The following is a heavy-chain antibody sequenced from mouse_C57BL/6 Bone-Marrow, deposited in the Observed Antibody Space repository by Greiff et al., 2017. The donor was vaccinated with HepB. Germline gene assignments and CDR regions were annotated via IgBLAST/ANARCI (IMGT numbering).Heavy chain of an antibody. Sequence: EVQLQQSGPELVKPGASVKISCKASGYTFTDYYMNWVKQSHGKSLEWIGDINPNNGGTSYNQKFKGKATLTVDKSSSTAYMELRSLTSEDSAVYYCARLSYDGYYDWYFDVWGTGTTVTVSS. V-gene: IGHV1-26*01. D-gene: IGHD2-3*01. J-gene: IGHJ1*03. CDR3: ARLSYDGYYDWYFDV. CDR1: GYTFTDYY. CDR2: INPNNGGT.